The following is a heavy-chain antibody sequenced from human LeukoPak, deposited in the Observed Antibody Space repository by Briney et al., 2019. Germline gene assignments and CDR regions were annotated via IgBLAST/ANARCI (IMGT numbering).Heavy chain of an antibody. J-gene: IGHJ4*02. CDR2: INPSGGST. CDR3: ASQGYCSGGSCYEN. CDR1: GYTFTSYY. V-gene: IGHV1-46*01. Sequence: ASVKVSCKASGYTFTSYYMHWVRQAPGQGLEWMGIINPSGGSTSYAQKLQGRVTMTTDTSTSTAYMELRSLRSDDTAVYYCASQGYCSGGSCYENWGQGTLVTVSS. D-gene: IGHD2-15*01.